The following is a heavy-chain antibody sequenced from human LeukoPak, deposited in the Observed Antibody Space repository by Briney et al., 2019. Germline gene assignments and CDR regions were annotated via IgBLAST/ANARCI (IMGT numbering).Heavy chain of an antibody. D-gene: IGHD3-3*01. J-gene: IGHJ4*02. CDR3: ARKDYTGPFDY. Sequence: EGSLRLSCAASGLTVSSNYMSWVRQAPGKGLEWVSVIYSGGSTYYADSVKGRFTISRDNSKNTLYLQMNSLRAEDTAVYYCARKDYTGPFDYWGQGTLVTVSS. V-gene: IGHV3-66*01. CDR2: IYSGGST. CDR1: GLTVSSNY.